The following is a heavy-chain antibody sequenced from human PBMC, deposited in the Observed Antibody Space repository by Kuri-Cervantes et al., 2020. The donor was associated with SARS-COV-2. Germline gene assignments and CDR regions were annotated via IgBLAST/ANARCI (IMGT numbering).Heavy chain of an antibody. CDR2: IRSKTDGGEI. CDR1: GFRFSDHY. V-gene: IGHV3-15*01. D-gene: IGHD2-21*02. CDR3: WQVVVGTAIDY. Sequence: GESLKISCGASGFRFSDHYMDWVRQAPGKGLEWVGRIRSKTDGGEIEYAAPAKGRFTISRDDSKNTLYLQMSSLRTDDTAVYFCWQVVVGTAIDYWGQGSLVTVSS. J-gene: IGHJ4*02.